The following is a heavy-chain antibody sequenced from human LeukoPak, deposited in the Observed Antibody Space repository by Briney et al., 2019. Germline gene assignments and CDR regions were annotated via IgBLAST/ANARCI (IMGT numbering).Heavy chain of an antibody. CDR2: IYYSGST. V-gene: IGHV4-61*08. Sequence: PSQTLSLTCTVSGGSISSGDYYWSWIRQPPGKGLEWIGYIYYSGSTNYNPSLKSRVTISVDTSKNQFSLKLSSVTAADTAVYYCARDHLSICSGGGPTCAGSSSYGMDVWGQGTTVTVSS. CDR1: GGSISSGDYY. CDR3: ARDHLSICSGGGPTCAGSSSYGMDV. D-gene: IGHD2-15*01. J-gene: IGHJ6*02.